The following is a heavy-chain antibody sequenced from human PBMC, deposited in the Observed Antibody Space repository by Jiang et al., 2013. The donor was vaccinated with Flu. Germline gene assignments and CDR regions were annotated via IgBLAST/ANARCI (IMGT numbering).Heavy chain of an antibody. CDR3: ATFSSDWFVDF. J-gene: IGHJ4*02. CDR2: MYHSETT. V-gene: IGHV4-38-2*02. D-gene: IGHD3-9*01. CDR1: GSSISSDYY. Sequence: QLVESGPGLVKPSETLSLTCTVSGSSISSDYYWGRIRQPPGKGLEWIGNMYHSETTYYNPSLKSRVTIAKDTSKNQVSLRLNSVTAADTAIYYCATFSSDWFVDFWGQGTLVAVSS.